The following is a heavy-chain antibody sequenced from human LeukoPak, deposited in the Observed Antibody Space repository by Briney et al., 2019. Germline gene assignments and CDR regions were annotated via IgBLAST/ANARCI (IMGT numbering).Heavy chain of an antibody. V-gene: IGHV4-34*01. CDR1: GGSFSGYY. D-gene: IGHD2-21*02. J-gene: IGHJ4*02. CDR2: INHSGST. Sequence: SETLSLTCAVYGGSFSGYYWSWIRQPPGKGLEWIGEINHSGSTNYNPSLKSRVTISVDTSKNQFSLKLSSVTAADTAVYYCARDRIAYCGGDCYSIFDYWGQGTLVTVSS. CDR3: ARDRIAYCGGDCYSIFDY.